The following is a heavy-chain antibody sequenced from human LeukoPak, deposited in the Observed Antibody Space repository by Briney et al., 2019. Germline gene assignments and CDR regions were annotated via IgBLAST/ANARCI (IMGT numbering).Heavy chain of an antibody. CDR1: GFTFSDYW. Sequence: GGSLRLSCIVSGFTFSDYWMHWVRQAPGKGLEWVAVISYDGSNKYYADSVKGRFTISRDNSKNTLYLQMNSLRAEDTAVYYCATQYYGDLSYHYFDYWGQGTLVTVSS. V-gene: IGHV3-30-3*01. D-gene: IGHD4-17*01. J-gene: IGHJ4*02. CDR2: ISYDGSNK. CDR3: ATQYYGDLSYHYFDY.